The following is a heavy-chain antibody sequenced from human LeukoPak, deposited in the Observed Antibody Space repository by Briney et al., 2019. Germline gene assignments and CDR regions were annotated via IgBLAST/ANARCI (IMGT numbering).Heavy chain of an antibody. J-gene: IGHJ4*02. CDR1: GFTFSSYA. V-gene: IGHV3-64*01. D-gene: IGHD3-10*01. CDR3: ARGSGSILLWSGGY. Sequence: QAGGSLRLSCAASGFTFSSYAMHWVRQAPGKGLEYVSAISSNGGSTYYANSVKGRFTISRDNSKNTLYLQMGSLRAEDMAVYYCARGSGSILLWSGGYWGQGTLVTVSS. CDR2: ISSNGGST.